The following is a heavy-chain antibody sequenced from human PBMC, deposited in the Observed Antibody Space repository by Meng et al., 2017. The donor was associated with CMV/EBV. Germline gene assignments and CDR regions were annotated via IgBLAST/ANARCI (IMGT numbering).Heavy chain of an antibody. J-gene: IGHJ6*02. V-gene: IGHV3-21*01. Sequence: GESLKISCAASGFIFSSYTMNWVRQAPGKGLEWVSSISSSSSYISYADSVKGRFTISRDNAKDTLHLQMDSLRVEDSAVYYCARDHHLMYYYYGMDVWGQGTTVTVSS. CDR2: ISSSSSYI. CDR1: GFIFSSYT. CDR3: ARDHHLMYYYYGMDV. D-gene: IGHD1-14*01.